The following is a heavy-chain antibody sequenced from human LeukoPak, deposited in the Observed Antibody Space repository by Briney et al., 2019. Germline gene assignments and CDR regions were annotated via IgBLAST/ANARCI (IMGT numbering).Heavy chain of an antibody. V-gene: IGHV3-74*01. Sequence: PGGSLSLSCAVSGFTFSSYWMHGVRHAPGKGLVWVSRINSDGSSTSYADSVKGRFTISRDNAKNTLYLQMNSLRAEDTAVYYCARDPIEMATIAPRTLDYWGQGTLVTVSS. D-gene: IGHD5-24*01. J-gene: IGHJ4*02. CDR1: GFTFSSYW. CDR3: ARDPIEMATIAPRTLDY. CDR2: INSDGSST.